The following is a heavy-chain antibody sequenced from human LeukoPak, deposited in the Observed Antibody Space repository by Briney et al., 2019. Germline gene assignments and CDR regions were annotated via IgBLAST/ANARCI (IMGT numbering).Heavy chain of an antibody. D-gene: IGHD5-18*01. J-gene: IGHJ4*02. CDR3: ARHMGLGYSYGYPYFDY. Sequence: MASETLSLTCTVSCGSISSYYWSWIRQPPGKGLEWIGYIYYSGSTNYNPSLKSRVTISVDTSKNQFSLKLSSVTAADTAVYYCARHMGLGYSYGYPYFDYWGQGTLVTVSS. CDR1: CGSISSYY. V-gene: IGHV4-59*08. CDR2: IYYSGST.